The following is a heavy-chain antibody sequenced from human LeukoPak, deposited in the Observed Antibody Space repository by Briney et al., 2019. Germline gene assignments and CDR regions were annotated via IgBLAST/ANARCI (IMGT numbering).Heavy chain of an antibody. V-gene: IGHV4-34*01. J-gene: IGHJ4*02. Sequence: SETLSLTCAVYGGSFSGYYWSWIRQPPGKGLEWIGEINHSGSTNYNPSLNSPVTISVDTSKNQFSLNLSSVTAADTAVYYCARRWGYSYGTPWDYWGQGTLVTVSS. CDR3: ARRWGYSYGTPWDY. D-gene: IGHD5-18*01. CDR1: GGSFSGYY. CDR2: INHSGST.